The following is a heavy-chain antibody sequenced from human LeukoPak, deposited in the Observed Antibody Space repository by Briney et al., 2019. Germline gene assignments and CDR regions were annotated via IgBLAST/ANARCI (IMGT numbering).Heavy chain of an antibody. V-gene: IGHV3-30-3*01. Sequence: GGSLRLSCAASGFTFSSYAMHWVRQAPGKGLEWVAVISYDGSNKYYADSVKGRFTISRDNSKNTLYLQMNSLRAEDTAVYYCAREQQLVDYWGQGTLVTVSS. CDR2: ISYDGSNK. CDR1: GFTFSSYA. J-gene: IGHJ4*02. D-gene: IGHD6-13*01. CDR3: AREQQLVDY.